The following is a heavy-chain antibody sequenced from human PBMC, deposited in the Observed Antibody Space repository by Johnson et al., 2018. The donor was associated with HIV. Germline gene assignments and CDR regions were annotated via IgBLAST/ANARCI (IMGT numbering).Heavy chain of an antibody. CDR2: ISYDGSNK. D-gene: IGHD6-19*01. V-gene: IGHV3-30-3*01. J-gene: IGHJ3*02. CDR3: AKGAQWLPSDAFDI. CDR1: GFTFSTYA. Sequence: VQLVESGGGVVQPGRSLRLSCAASGFTFSTYAMHWVRQAPGKGLEWVAVISYDGSNKYYADSVKGRVTISRDNSKNTLYLQMNSLRAEDTAIYYCAKGAQWLPSDAFDIWGQGTMVTVSS.